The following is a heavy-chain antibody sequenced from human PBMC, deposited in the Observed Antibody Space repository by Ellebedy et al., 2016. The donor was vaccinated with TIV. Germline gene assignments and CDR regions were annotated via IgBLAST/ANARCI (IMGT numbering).Heavy chain of an antibody. CDR1: GFPFSSYN. V-gene: IGHV3-21*01. Sequence: GESLKISCAVSGFPFSSYNMNWIRQAPGKGLEWVSAVNSVSTSMFYADSVKGRFTVSRENAKNALFLQMDGLRVDDSAVYYCVGFGVFNLWGQGAPVTVSS. J-gene: IGHJ5*02. D-gene: IGHD3-3*01. CDR3: VGFGVFNL. CDR2: VNSVSTSM.